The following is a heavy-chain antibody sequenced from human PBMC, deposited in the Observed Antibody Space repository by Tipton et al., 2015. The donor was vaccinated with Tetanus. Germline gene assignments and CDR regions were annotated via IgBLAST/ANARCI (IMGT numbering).Heavy chain of an antibody. D-gene: IGHD2-8*02. CDR2: IYYTGNT. CDR3: AGVTAHRTELYFEH. J-gene: IGHJ1*01. Sequence: TLSLTCTVSGGSIRSGGYYWTWIRQHPERGLEWIGYIYYTGNTYYNPSLKSRVTISVDTSENQFSLRLTPLTAADTAVYYCAGVTAHRTELYFEHWGQGTQVTVSS. V-gene: IGHV4-31*03. CDR1: GGSIRSGGYY.